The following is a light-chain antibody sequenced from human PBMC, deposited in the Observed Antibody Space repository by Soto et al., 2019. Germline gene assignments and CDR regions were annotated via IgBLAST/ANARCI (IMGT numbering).Light chain of an antibody. CDR1: QSVSRN. V-gene: IGKV3-15*01. CDR2: GAS. Sequence: EIVMTQSPATLSVSPGERATLSCRASQSVSRNLAWYQYKPGQAPRLLIYGASSMATGIPARFSGSGSGTEFTLTISSLQSEDFAVYYCHHFSNWPHTFGQGTKLEI. J-gene: IGKJ2*01. CDR3: HHFSNWPHT.